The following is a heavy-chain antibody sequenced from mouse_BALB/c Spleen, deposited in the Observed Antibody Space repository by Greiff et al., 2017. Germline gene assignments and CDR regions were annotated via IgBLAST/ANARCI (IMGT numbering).Heavy chain of an antibody. J-gene: IGHJ1*01. CDR1: GFTFSDFY. CDR2: SRNKANDSTT. CDR3: ARDGGGDFDV. Sequence: EVKLMESGGGLVQPGGSLRLSCATSGFTFSDFYIEWVRQPPGKRLEWIAASRNKANDSTTEYSASVKGRFIVSRDTSQSILYLQMNALGAEDTAIYYCARDGGGDFDVWGAGTTVTVSS. V-gene: IGHV7-1*02.